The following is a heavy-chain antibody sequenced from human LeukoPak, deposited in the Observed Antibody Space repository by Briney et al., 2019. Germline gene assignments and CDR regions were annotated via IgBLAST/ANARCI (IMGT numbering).Heavy chain of an antibody. CDR3: AGEGADGRIVGVVIWFDY. V-gene: IGHV4-34*01. D-gene: IGHD3-3*01. CDR1: GGSFSSYY. CDR2: INHSGST. J-gene: IGHJ4*02. Sequence: SETLSLTCAVSGGSFSSYYWSWIRQPPGKGLEWIGEINHSGSTNYNPSLNSRVTISVDTSKNQFSLKLSSVTAGDTAVYYCAGEGADGRIVGVVIWFDYWGEGTLVT.